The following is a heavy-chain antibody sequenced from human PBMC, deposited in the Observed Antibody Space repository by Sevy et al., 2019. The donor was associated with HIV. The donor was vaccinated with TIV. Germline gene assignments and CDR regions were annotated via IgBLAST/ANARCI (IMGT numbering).Heavy chain of an antibody. D-gene: IGHD4-17*01. CDR3: ARGFYDYGDYVPGIFFDY. V-gene: IGHV3-30-3*01. J-gene: IGHJ4*02. CDR2: ISYDGSNK. CDR1: GFTFSSYA. Sequence: GESLKISCAASGFTFSSYAMHWVRQAPGKGLEWVAVISYDGSNKYYADSVKGRFTISRDNSKNTLYLQMNSLRAEDTAVYYCARGFYDYGDYVPGIFFDYWGQGTLVTVSS.